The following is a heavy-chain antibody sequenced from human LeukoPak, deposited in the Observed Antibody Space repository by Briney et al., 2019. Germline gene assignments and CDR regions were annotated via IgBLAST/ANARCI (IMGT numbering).Heavy chain of an antibody. CDR3: TRRAPTSYGHYLDS. CDR1: GDSISSYY. CDR2: IHTNGRT. Sequence: SETLSLTCTVSGDSISSYYWSWIRQTPGKGLVWIGYIHTNGRTNYSPSLKSRVTMSVDSSKNQLSLMLSSVTAADTAVYYCTRRAPTSYGHYLDSWGQGTLVTVSS. V-gene: IGHV4-4*09. J-gene: IGHJ4*02. D-gene: IGHD3-10*01.